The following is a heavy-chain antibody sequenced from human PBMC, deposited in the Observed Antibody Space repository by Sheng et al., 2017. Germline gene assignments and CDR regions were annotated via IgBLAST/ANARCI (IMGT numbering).Heavy chain of an antibody. CDR1: GFTFSSYG. V-gene: IGHV3-30*02. CDR3: AKDGGVVVPAARRYYPSFDY. Sequence: QVQLVESGGGVVQPGGSLRLSCAASGFTFSSYGMHWVRQAPGKGLEWVAFIRYDGSNKYYADSVKGRFTISRDNSKNTLYLQMNSLRAEDTAVYYCAKDGGVVVPAARRYYPSFDYWGQGTLVTVSS. J-gene: IGHJ4*02. D-gene: IGHD2-2*01. CDR2: IRYDGSNK.